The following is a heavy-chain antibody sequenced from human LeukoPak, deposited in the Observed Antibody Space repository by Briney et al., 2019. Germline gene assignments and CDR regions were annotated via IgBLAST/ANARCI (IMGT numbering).Heavy chain of an antibody. CDR1: RFTFSSYG. J-gene: IGHJ5*02. CDR3: AKGDPSGSYSP. V-gene: IGHV3-30*18. D-gene: IGHD1-26*01. Sequence: GGSLRLSCAASRFTFSSYGMHWVRQAPGKGLEWVAVISYDGSNKYYADSVKGRFTISRDNSKNTLYLQMNSLRAEDTAVYYCAKGDPSGSYSPWGQGTLVTVSS. CDR2: ISYDGSNK.